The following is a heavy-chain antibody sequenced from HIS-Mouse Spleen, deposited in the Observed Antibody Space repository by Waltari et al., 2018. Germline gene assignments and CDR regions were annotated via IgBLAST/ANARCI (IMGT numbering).Heavy chain of an antibody. CDR3: AREIPYSSSWYDWYFDL. Sequence: QLQLQESGPGLVKPSETLSLTCTVSGGSISSSSYYWGWIRQPPGKGREWIGSIYYSGSNYYNPSLKSRVTISVDTSKNQFSLKLSSVTAADTAVYYCAREIPYSSSWYDWYFDLWGRGTLVTVSS. CDR2: IYYSGSN. D-gene: IGHD6-13*01. CDR1: GGSISSSSYY. V-gene: IGHV4-39*07. J-gene: IGHJ2*01.